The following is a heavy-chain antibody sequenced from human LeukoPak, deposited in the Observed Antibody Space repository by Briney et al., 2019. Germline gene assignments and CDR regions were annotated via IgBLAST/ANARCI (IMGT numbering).Heavy chain of an antibody. CDR3: ARDRGFGEFDY. D-gene: IGHD3-10*01. CDR1: GFTFSSFS. V-gene: IGHV3-53*01. Sequence: GGSLRLSCAGSGFTFSSFSMNWVRQAPGKGLEWVSVIYSGGSTYYADSVKGRFTISRDNSKNTLYLQMNSLRAEDTAVYYCARDRGFGEFDYWGQGTLVTVSS. CDR2: IYSGGST. J-gene: IGHJ4*02.